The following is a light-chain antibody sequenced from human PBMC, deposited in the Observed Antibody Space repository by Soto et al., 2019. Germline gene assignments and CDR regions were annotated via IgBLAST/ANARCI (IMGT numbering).Light chain of an antibody. CDR3: QQYGTSPFT. CDR1: ERISSNF. J-gene: IGKJ3*01. CDR2: GAS. V-gene: IGKV3-20*01. Sequence: VLTQSPGTLSLSPGERATLSCRASERISSNFLAWYQQRPGQAPRLLIYGASTRASGIPDRFSGSGSGTDFALTISRLEPEDFAVYYCQQYGTSPFTFGPGTTVEI.